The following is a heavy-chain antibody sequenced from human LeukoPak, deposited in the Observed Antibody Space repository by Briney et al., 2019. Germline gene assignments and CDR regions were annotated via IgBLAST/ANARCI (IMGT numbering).Heavy chain of an antibody. V-gene: IGHV4-59*01. CDR1: GGSISSYY. J-gene: IGHJ4*02. CDR3: ARAPGSSMYYFDY. Sequence: PSETLSLTCTVSGGSISSYYWSWIRQPPGEGLEWIGYIYYSGSTNYNPSLKSRVTISVDTSKNQFSLKLSSVTAADTAVYYCARAPGSSMYYFDYWGQGTLVTVSS. CDR2: IYYSGST. D-gene: IGHD3-10*01.